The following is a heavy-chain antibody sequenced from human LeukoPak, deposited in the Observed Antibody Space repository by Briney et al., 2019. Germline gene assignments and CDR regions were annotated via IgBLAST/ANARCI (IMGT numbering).Heavy chain of an antibody. V-gene: IGHV3-21*01. CDR1: GYSISSGYY. CDR3: ARTKVRGVMNY. Sequence: ETLSLTCTVSGYSISSGYYWGWIRQSPGKGLEWVSSISSSSSYIYYADSVKGRFTISRDNAKNSLYLQMNSLRAEDTAVYYCARTKVRGVMNYWGQGTLVTVSS. J-gene: IGHJ4*02. D-gene: IGHD3-10*01. CDR2: ISSSSSYI.